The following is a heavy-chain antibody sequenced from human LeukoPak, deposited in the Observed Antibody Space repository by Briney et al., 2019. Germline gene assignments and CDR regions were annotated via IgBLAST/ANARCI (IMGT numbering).Heavy chain of an antibody. CDR2: IYYSGSA. J-gene: IGHJ4*02. Sequence: PSETLSLTCTVSGGSISSYYWSWLRQPPGKGLEWIGYIYYSGSANYNPSLKSRVTISVDTSKNQFSLKLSSVTAADTAAYYCARYYYDSSGYHVLDYWGQGTLVTVSS. V-gene: IGHV4-59*01. CDR3: ARYYYDSSGYHVLDY. CDR1: GGSISSYY. D-gene: IGHD3-22*01.